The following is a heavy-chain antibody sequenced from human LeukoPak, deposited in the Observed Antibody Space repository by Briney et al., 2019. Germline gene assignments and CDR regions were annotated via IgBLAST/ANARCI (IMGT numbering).Heavy chain of an antibody. CDR2: ISGSGGST. J-gene: IGHJ4*02. Sequence: GGSLRLSCAASGFTFSSYAMSWVRQAPGKGLEWVSAISGSGGSTYYADSVKGRFTISRDNSKNTLYLQMNSLRAEDTAVYYCAKGHHPTYYYDSSGYRPDYWGQGTLVTVSS. D-gene: IGHD3-22*01. CDR3: AKGHHPTYYYDSSGYRPDY. V-gene: IGHV3-23*01. CDR1: GFTFSSYA.